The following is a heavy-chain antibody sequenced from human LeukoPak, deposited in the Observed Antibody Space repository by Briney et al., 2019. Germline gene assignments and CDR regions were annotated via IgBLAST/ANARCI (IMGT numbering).Heavy chain of an antibody. V-gene: IGHV3-30*18. J-gene: IGHJ4*02. CDR3: AEGNTCLDY. D-gene: IGHD2/OR15-2a*01. Sequence: SGGSLRLSCAASGCTFSSYGTHWVRQAPGKGLEWVAVISYDGSNKYYADSVKGRFTISRDNSKNTLYLQMNSLRAEDTAVYYCAEGNTCLDYWGQGTLVTVSS. CDR2: ISYDGSNK. CDR1: GCTFSSYG.